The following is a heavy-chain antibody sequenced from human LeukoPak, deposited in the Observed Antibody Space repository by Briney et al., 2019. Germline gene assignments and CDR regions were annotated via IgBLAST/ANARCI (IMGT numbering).Heavy chain of an antibody. J-gene: IGHJ3*02. Sequence: GGSLRLSCAASGFTFSSYWMSWVRQAPGKGLEWVSYISSSSTTIYYADSLKGRFTISRDNAKNSLYLQMNSLRAEDTAVYYCARVLHDAGAFDIWGQGTMVTVSS. V-gene: IGHV3-48*01. D-gene: IGHD3-10*01. CDR1: GFTFSSYW. CDR3: ARVLHDAGAFDI. CDR2: ISSSSTTI.